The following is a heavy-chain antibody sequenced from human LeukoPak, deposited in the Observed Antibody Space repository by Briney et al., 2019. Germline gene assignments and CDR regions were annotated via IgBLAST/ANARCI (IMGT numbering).Heavy chain of an antibody. Sequence: GASVKVSCKASGGTFSSYALSWVRQAPGQGLEWMGGVIPIFGTANYAQTFQSRGPITTDDPTSTAYMELSSLRSEDTAVYYCARLAAAAGSSVDVWGKGATVTVSS. CDR2: VIPIFGTA. D-gene: IGHD6-13*01. V-gene: IGHV1-69*05. J-gene: IGHJ6*04. CDR3: ARLAAAAGSSVDV. CDR1: GGTFSSYA.